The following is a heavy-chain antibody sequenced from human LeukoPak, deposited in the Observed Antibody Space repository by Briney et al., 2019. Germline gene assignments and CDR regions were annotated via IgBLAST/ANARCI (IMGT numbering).Heavy chain of an antibody. V-gene: IGHV1-18*01. CDR2: ISAYNGNT. J-gene: IGHJ4*02. CDR3: ARAFVDYDILTAASNFDY. D-gene: IGHD3-9*01. CDR1: GYTFTNYG. Sequence: GASVKVSCKASGYTFTNYGISWVRQAPGQGLEWMGWISAYNGNTHYAQNLQGRVTMTTDTSTSTAYMELKSLRAEDTAVYYCARAFVDYDILTAASNFDYWGQGTLVTVSS.